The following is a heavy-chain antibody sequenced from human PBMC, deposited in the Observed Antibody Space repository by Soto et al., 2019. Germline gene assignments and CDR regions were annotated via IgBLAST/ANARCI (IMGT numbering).Heavy chain of an antibody. CDR3: AREENSSGWYFDY. Sequence: QVQLVESGGGVVQPGRSLRLSCAASGFTFSSYGMHWVRQAPGKGLEWVAVIWYDGNNKYYADSVKGRFTISRDNSKNTLYLQMNSLRAEDTAVYYCAREENSSGWYFDYWGQGTLVTVSS. J-gene: IGHJ4*02. CDR1: GFTFSSYG. V-gene: IGHV3-33*01. CDR2: IWYDGNNK. D-gene: IGHD6-19*01.